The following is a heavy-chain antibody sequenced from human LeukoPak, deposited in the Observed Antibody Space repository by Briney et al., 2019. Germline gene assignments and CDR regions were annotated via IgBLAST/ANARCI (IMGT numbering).Heavy chain of an antibody. Sequence: GGSLRLSCAASGFTFSSYAMHWVRQAPGKGLEWVAVISYDGSNKYYADSVKGRFTTSRDNSKNTLYLQMNSLRAEDTAVYYCARGVEGYYDSSGYPPSPTYYFDYWGQGTLVTVSS. V-gene: IGHV3-30*04. CDR2: ISYDGSNK. CDR3: ARGVEGYYDSSGYPPSPTYYFDY. J-gene: IGHJ4*02. CDR1: GFTFSSYA. D-gene: IGHD3-22*01.